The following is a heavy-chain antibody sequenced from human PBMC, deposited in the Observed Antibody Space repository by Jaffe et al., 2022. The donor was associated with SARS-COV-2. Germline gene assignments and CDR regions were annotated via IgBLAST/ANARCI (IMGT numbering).Heavy chain of an antibody. CDR2: INHSGST. Sequence: QVQLQQWGAGLLKPSETLSLTCAVYGGSFSGYYWSWIRQPPGKGLEWIGEINHSGSTNYNPSLKSRVTISVDTSKNQFSLKLSSVTAADTAVYYCARGLRAAAGIPRVYFDYWGQGTLVTVSS. CDR3: ARGLRAAAGIPRVYFDY. J-gene: IGHJ4*02. CDR1: GGSFSGYY. V-gene: IGHV4-34*01. D-gene: IGHD6-13*01.